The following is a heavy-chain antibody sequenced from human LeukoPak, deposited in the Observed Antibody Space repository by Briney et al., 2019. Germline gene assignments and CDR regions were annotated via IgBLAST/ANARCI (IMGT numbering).Heavy chain of an antibody. J-gene: IGHJ4*02. CDR3: AAGQPSYCGGDCYR. V-gene: IGHV1-58*01. D-gene: IGHD2-21*02. CDR1: GFTFTSSA. CDR2: IVVGSGNT. Sequence: ASVKVSCKASGFTFTSSAVQWVRQARGQRLEWIGWIVVGSGNTNYAQKFQESVTITRDMSTSTAYMELSSLRSEDTAVYYCAAGQPSYCGGDCYRWGQGTLVTVSS.